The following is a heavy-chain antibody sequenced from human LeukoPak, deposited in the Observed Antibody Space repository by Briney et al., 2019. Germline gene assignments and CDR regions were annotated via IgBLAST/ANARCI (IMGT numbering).Heavy chain of an antibody. J-gene: IGHJ4*02. V-gene: IGHV4-4*07. Sequence: KPSDTLSLTCTVSGGSISYYYWSWIRQPAGGGLEWIGRIYISGSTNYNPSLKSRVTTSIDKSNNQFFLKLNSVTAADTAVYYCARESPTYSSGWYKDFWGQGTLVTVSS. D-gene: IGHD6-19*01. CDR3: ARESPTYSSGWYKDF. CDR2: IYISGST. CDR1: GGSISYYY.